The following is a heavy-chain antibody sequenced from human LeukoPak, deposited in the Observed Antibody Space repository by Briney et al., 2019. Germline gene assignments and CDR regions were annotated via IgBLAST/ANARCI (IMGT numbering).Heavy chain of an antibody. D-gene: IGHD3/OR15-3a*01. J-gene: IGHJ2*01. CDR1: SGSISTSNYY. V-gene: IGHV4-39*07. CDR2: IYTTGAGST. CDR3: ARGQIYDYWTPVSWKFDL. Sequence: SETLSLTCTVSSGSISTSNYYWGWIRQSPGKGLEWIGNIYTTGAGSTYYNPSVKSRVTLFSDKAKNQLSLKMNSVTAADTAVYYCARGQIYDYWTPVSWKFDLWGRGTLVSVSS.